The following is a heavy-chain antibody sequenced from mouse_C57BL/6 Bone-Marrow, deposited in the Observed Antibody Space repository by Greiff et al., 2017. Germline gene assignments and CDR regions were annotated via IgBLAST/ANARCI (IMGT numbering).Heavy chain of an antibody. D-gene: IGHD2-5*01. Sequence: EVKLEESGGGLVKPGGSLKLSCAASGFTFSSYAMSWVRQTPEKRLEWVATISDGGSYTYYPDNVKGRFTISRDTAKNNLYLQMSHLKSEDTAMYYCARDRVTTPQAWCAYWGQGTLVTVSA. CDR1: GFTFSSYA. J-gene: IGHJ3*01. CDR2: ISDGGSYT. V-gene: IGHV5-4*01. CDR3: ARDRVTTPQAWCAY.